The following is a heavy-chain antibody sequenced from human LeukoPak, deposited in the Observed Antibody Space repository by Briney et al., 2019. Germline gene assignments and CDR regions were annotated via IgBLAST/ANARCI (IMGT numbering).Heavy chain of an antibody. CDR1: EFTFSSYA. J-gene: IGHJ6*02. CDR2: ISASGGST. V-gene: IGHV3-23*01. D-gene: IGHD2/OR15-2a*01. CDR3: AKYVSAKGPPYALDV. Sequence: GGSLRLSCAASEFTFSSYAMQWVRQAPGKGLEWLSGISASGGSTWYADSVKGRFTISRDNSKNTLYLQMNSLRAEDTAVYYCAKYVSAKGPPYALDVWGQGTTVTVSS.